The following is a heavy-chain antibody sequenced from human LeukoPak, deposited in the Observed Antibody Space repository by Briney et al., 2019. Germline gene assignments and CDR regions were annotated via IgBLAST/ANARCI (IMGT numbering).Heavy chain of an antibody. CDR1: GHTFTSYY. V-gene: IGHV1-46*01. Sequence: ASVKVSCKVSGHTFTSYYLHWVRQAPGQGLEWVRIINPSGGSTSNAQKFQGRVTMTRDTSTTTVYMELSSLRSEDTAVYYCARGGCTSTSCYPDLFSWGQGTLVTVSS. CDR2: INPSGGST. J-gene: IGHJ4*02. CDR3: ARGGCTSTSCYPDLFS. D-gene: IGHD2-2*01.